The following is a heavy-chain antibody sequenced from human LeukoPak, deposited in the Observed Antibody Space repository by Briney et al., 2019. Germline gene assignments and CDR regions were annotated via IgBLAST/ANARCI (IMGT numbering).Heavy chain of an antibody. Sequence: GGSLRLSCAASGFTFSSYAMHWVRQAPGKGLEWVAVILYDGSNKHYADSVKGRFTISRDNSKNTLYLQMNSLRAEDTAVYYCAREDHSNYNYWGQGTLVTVSS. J-gene: IGHJ4*02. CDR1: GFTFSSYA. CDR3: AREDHSNYNY. CDR2: ILYDGSNK. D-gene: IGHD4-11*01. V-gene: IGHV3-30-3*01.